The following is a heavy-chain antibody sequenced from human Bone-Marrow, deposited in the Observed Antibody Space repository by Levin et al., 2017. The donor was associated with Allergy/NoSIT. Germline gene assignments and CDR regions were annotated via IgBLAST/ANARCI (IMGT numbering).Heavy chain of an antibody. D-gene: IGHD6-19*01. J-gene: IGHJ3*02. CDR3: AREGYTSGRAGAFDM. CDR2: ISNIDGST. Sequence: QAGGSLRLSCATSGISFKNSIIHWVRQAPGKGLEYVSAISNIDGSTYYANSVEDRFTISGDNSKNTVYLQMDSLRPEDTAVYFCAREGYTSGRAGAFDMWGQGTMVLVSS. V-gene: IGHV3-64*01. CDR1: GISFKNSI.